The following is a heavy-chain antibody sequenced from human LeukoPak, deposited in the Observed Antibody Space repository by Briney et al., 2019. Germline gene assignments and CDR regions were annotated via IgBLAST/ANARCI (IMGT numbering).Heavy chain of an antibody. CDR1: GFTFSSYA. D-gene: IGHD3-22*01. Sequence: QSGGPLRLSCAASGFTFSSYAMHWVRQAPGKGLEYVSAISSNGGSTYYANSVKGRFTISRDNTKNTLYLQMGSLRAEDMAVYYCAREDWSDYYDSSGYALDPWGQGTLVTVSS. CDR2: ISSNGGST. V-gene: IGHV3-64*01. CDR3: AREDWSDYYDSSGYALDP. J-gene: IGHJ5*02.